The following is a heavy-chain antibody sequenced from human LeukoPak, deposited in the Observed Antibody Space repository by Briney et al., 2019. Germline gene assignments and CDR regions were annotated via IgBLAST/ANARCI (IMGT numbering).Heavy chain of an antibody. J-gene: IGHJ5*02. V-gene: IGHV1-18*01. CDR3: ARAGDWEPLRSLFGWFDP. CDR2: ISAYNGNT. Sequence: ASVKVSCKASGYTFTSYGISWVPQAPGQGLEWMGWISAYNGNTNYAQKLQGRVTMTTDTSTSTAYMELRSLRSDDTAVYYCARAGDWEPLRSLFGWFDPWGQGTLVTVSS. CDR1: GYTFTSYG. D-gene: IGHD1-26*01.